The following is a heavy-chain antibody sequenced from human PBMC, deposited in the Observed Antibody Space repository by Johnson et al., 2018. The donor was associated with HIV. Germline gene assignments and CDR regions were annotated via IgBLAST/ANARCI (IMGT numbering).Heavy chain of an antibody. J-gene: IGHJ3*02. D-gene: IGHD2-15*01. V-gene: IGHV3-9*01. CDR3: ARVLGFTIDAFDM. Sequence: VQLVESGGGLVKPGGSLRLSCAASGFSFGDYYMSWIRQAPGKGLEWVSGISWNSGRIGYADSVKGRFTISRDNAKNSLYLQMNSLRAEDTALYYCARVLGFTIDAFDMWGRGTMVTVSS. CDR2: ISWNSGRI. CDR1: GFSFGDYY.